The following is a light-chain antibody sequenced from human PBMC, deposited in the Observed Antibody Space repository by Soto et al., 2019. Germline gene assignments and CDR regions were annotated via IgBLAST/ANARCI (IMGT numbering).Light chain of an antibody. J-gene: IGKJ1*01. CDR2: KAS. Sequence: DIQMPQYPFPLSGSLGDRVTITCLASQTISSWLAWYQQKPGKAPKLLIYKASTLKSGVPSRFSGSGSGTEFTLTISSLQPDDFATYYCQHDNSYSEAFGQGTKVDIK. CDR1: QTISSW. CDR3: QHDNSYSEA. V-gene: IGKV1-5*03.